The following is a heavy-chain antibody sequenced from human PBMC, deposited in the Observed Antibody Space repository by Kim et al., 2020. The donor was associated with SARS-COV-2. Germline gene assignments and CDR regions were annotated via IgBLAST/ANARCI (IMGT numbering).Heavy chain of an antibody. Sequence: GGSLRLSCAASGFTFSSYGMHWVRQAPGKGLEWVAVISYDGSNKYYADSVKGRFTISRDNSKNTLYLQMNSLRAEDTAVYYCAKGGSSSWDYYYYYGMD. CDR2: ISYDGSNK. CDR3: AKGGSSSWDYYYYYGMD. D-gene: IGHD6-13*01. V-gene: IGHV3-30*18. J-gene: IGHJ6*01. CDR1: GFTFSSYG.